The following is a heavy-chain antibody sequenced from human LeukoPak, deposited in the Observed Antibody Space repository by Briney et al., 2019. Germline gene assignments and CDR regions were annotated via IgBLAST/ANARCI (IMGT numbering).Heavy chain of an antibody. CDR1: GFTFSSYA. D-gene: IGHD3-9*01. CDR3: AKDATASPYFHWFDN. V-gene: IGHV3-23*01. Sequence: GGSLRLSCAASGFTFSSYAMNWVRQAPGKGLEWVAGISSGDRTFYAESAKGGLSISRDKTKDTLYQQMNSLTAEDTAVYYCAKDATASPYFHWFDNWGQGTQVIVSS. J-gene: IGHJ4*02. CDR2: ISSGDRT.